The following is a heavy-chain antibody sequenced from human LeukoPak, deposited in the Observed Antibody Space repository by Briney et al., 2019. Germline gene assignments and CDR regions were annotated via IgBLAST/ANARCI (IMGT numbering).Heavy chain of an antibody. CDR2: ISSIGSV. J-gene: IGHJ4*02. D-gene: IGHD3-16*01. CDR3: ARDLRMGGPWRQFDY. Sequence: PSETLSLTCTVSGGSISNYYWSWIRQSAGKGLEWIGRISSIGSVNYNPSLKSRVTMSVDTSKNQFSLQLNSLTAADTAVYYCARDLRMGGPWRQFDYWGQGTLVTVSS. CDR1: GGSISNYY. V-gene: IGHV4-4*07.